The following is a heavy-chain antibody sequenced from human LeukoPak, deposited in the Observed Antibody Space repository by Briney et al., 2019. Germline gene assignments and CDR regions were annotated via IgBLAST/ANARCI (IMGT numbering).Heavy chain of an antibody. CDR1: GYTFTSYY. CDR3: ARKATAMVMDY. D-gene: IGHD5-18*01. V-gene: IGHV1-46*01. Sequence: ASVKVSCKASGYTFTSYYMHWVRQAPGQGLEWMGIINPSGGSTSYAQKLQGRVTMTTDTSTSTAYMELKSLRSDDTAVYYCARKATAMVMDYWGQGTLVTVSS. J-gene: IGHJ4*02. CDR2: INPSGGST.